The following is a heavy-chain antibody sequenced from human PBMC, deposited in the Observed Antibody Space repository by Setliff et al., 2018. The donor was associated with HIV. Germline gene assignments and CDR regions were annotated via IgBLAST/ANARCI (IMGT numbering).Heavy chain of an antibody. CDR3: ARVRYCSGGSCYGGEYWFDP. J-gene: IGHJ5*02. CDR2: IHPSGGST. D-gene: IGHD2-15*01. Sequence: ASVKVSCKASGYTFTSYYIHWVRQAPGQGLEWKGVIHPSGGSTSYAQSFQDRVTMTRDTSTSTVYMELSNLRSEDTAVYYCARVRYCSGGSCYGGEYWFDPWGQGTLVTVSS. V-gene: IGHV1-46*01. CDR1: GYTFTSYY.